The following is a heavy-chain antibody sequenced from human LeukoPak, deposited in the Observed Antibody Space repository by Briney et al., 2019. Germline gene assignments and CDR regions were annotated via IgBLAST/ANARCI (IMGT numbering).Heavy chain of an antibody. J-gene: IGHJ1*01. Sequence: ASAKVSCKASGYTFSSYTMNWVRQAPGQGLEWMGWINTNTGNPTYAQDYTGRFVFSLDTSVSTTYLQISRLKAEDTAVYYCASGPSYSGSNEYFDPWGQGTLVTVSS. CDR2: INTNTGNP. CDR1: GYTFSSYT. V-gene: IGHV7-4-1*02. CDR3: ASGPSYSGSNEYFDP. D-gene: IGHD1-26*01.